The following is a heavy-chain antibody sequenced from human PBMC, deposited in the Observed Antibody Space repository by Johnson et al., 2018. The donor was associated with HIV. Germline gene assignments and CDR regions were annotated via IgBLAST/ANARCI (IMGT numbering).Heavy chain of an antibody. CDR3: ATIWPGNFAFDI. CDR2: ISYDGSNK. D-gene: IGHD2-2*02. CDR1: GFTFSSYG. V-gene: IGHV3-30*03. J-gene: IGHJ3*02. Sequence: QVQLVESGGGVVQPGRSLRLSCAASGFTFSSYGMHWVRQAPGKGLEWVAVISYDGSNKYYADSVKGRFTISRDNSKNTLYLQMNSLRVEDTAVYYCATIWPGNFAFDIWGQGTMVTVSS.